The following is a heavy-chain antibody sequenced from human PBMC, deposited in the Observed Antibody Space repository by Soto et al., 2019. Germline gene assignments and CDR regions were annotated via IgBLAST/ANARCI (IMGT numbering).Heavy chain of an antibody. CDR1: GGSISNVNYC. J-gene: IGHJ4*02. CDR2: NYNGGST. V-gene: IGHV4-30-4*01. CDR3: ATGPSGDKVDY. Sequence: QVQLQESGPGLVKPSETLSLTCTVSGGSISNVNYCWSWIRQSPDKGLEWIGHNYNGGSTYNNPSIKSRVTISVDTSKNQFSLKLSSVSAADTAVYYCATGPSGDKVDYWGQGPLVTVSS. D-gene: IGHD7-27*01.